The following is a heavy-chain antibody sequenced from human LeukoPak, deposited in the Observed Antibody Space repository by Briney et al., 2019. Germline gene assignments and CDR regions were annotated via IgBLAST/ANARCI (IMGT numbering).Heavy chain of an antibody. CDR3: ARDLAAARLDF. J-gene: IGHJ4*02. Sequence: GTSLRLSCVASGYTFTDHGMHWVRQAPGKGLEWVADIWFDGSQQYYADAVKGRFTISRDISKSILYLQMNSLRAEDTGVYYCARDLAAARLDFRGQGTLVTVSS. CDR2: IWFDGSQQ. D-gene: IGHD6-6*01. V-gene: IGHV3-33*01. CDR1: GYTFTDHG.